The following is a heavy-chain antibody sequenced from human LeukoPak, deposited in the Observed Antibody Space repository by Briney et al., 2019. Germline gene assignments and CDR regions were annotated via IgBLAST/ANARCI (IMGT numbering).Heavy chain of an antibody. Sequence: ASVKVSRKASGYTFTSYGINWVRQATGQGLEWMGWMNPNTGNTGYAQKFQGRVTMTRDTSISTAYMELSRLRSDDTAVYYCARGMATVTTFKISLLGDIWGQGTMVTVSS. J-gene: IGHJ3*02. CDR2: MNPNTGNT. V-gene: IGHV1-8*02. D-gene: IGHD4-11*01. CDR3: ARGMATVTTFKISLLGDI. CDR1: GYTFTSYG.